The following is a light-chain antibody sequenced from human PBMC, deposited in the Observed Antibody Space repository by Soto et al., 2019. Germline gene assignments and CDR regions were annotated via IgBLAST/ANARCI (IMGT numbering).Light chain of an antibody. Sequence: QSVLTQPPSASGTPGQRVTIFCPGSSSNIGSDNVNWYQQLPGTAPKLRMYKNHQRPSGVPDRFSGSKSGSSASLAISGLQSEDEADYYWAVWDARLSGYVFGTGTKVTVL. J-gene: IGLJ1*01. CDR2: KNH. CDR1: SSNIGSDN. CDR3: AVWDARLSGYV. V-gene: IGLV1-44*01.